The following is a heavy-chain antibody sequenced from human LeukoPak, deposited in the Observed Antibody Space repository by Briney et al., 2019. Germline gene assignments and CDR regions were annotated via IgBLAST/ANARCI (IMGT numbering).Heavy chain of an antibody. V-gene: IGHV3-23*01. J-gene: IGHJ4*02. CDR2: ISPGGHNT. CDR3: AKLSSTGNSDY. CDR1: GFTFSNYP. Sequence: GGSLRLSCAASGFTFSNYPMIWVRQAPGKGLEWVSVISPGGHNTYYADSVKGRFTISRDSSKNTLFLQMNSLGAEDTGLYYCAKLSSTGNSDYWGQGTLVTVSS. D-gene: IGHD2-8*02.